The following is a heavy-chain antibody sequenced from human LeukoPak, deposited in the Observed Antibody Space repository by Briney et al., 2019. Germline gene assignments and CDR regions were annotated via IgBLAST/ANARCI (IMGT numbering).Heavy chain of an antibody. V-gene: IGHV1-8*03. J-gene: IGHJ4*02. CDR3: ARANLWFGELSGDY. CDR1: GYTFTSYD. CDR2: MNPNSANT. Sequence: ASVKVSCKASGYTFTSYDINWVRQATGQGLEWMGWMNPNSANTGYAQKFQGRVTLTRNTSITTAYMELSSLRSEDTAVYYCARANLWFGELSGDYWGQGTLVTVSS. D-gene: IGHD3-10*01.